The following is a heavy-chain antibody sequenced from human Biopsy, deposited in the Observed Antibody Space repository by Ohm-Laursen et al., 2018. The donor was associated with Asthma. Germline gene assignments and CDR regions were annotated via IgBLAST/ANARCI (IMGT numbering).Heavy chain of an antibody. CDR1: GGTFSNFA. Sequence: SVKASCNAPGGTFSNFAISWVRQAPGQGLEWLGGIMTVFGTTNYAQKFQGRVTITADESTCTAYMEVTSLRSEDTAIYYCARCQVGYSSGWSLLLKKIYYSGMDVWGQGTAVTVSS. J-gene: IGHJ6*02. V-gene: IGHV1-69*13. D-gene: IGHD6-19*01. CDR2: IMTVFGTT. CDR3: ARCQVGYSSGWSLLLKKIYYSGMDV.